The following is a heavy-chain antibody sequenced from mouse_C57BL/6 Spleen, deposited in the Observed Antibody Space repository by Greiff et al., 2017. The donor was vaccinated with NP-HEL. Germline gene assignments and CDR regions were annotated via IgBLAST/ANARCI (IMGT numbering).Heavy chain of an antibody. CDR1: GYTFTDYY. J-gene: IGHJ2*01. V-gene: IGHV1-19*01. CDR3: ARDGSSFDY. Sequence: EVQLQESGPVLVKPGASVKMSCKASGYTFTDYYMNWVKQSHGKSLEWIGVINPYNGGTSYNQKFKGKATLTVDKSSSTAYMELNSLTSEDSAVYYCARDGSSFDYWGQGTTLTVSS. D-gene: IGHD1-1*01. CDR2: INPYNGGT.